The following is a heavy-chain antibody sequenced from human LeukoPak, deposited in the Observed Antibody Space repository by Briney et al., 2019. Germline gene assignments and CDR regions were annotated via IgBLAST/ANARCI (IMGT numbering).Heavy chain of an antibody. Sequence: GRSLRLSCAASGFTFSSYGMHWVRQALGKGLEWVAVIWYDGSNKYYADSVKGRFTISRDNANNMLYLQMNSLRAEDTAVYYCARDAHRGMDVWGQGTTVTVSS. CDR2: IWYDGSNK. V-gene: IGHV3-33*01. CDR1: GFTFSSYG. CDR3: ARDAHRGMDV. J-gene: IGHJ6*02.